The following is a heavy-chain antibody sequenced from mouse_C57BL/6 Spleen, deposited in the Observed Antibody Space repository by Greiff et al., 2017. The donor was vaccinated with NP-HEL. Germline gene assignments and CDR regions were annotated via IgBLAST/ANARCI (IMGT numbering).Heavy chain of an antibody. CDR2: IDPANGNT. D-gene: IGHD2-1*01. Sequence: VQLQQSVAELVRPGASVKLSCTASGFNIKNTDMHWVKQRPEQGLEWIGRIDPANGNTKYAPKFQGKATITADTSSNTAYLQLSSLTSEDTAIYYCARDGNYDYAMDYWGQGTSVTVSS. V-gene: IGHV14-3*01. CDR3: ARDGNYDYAMDY. CDR1: GFNIKNTD. J-gene: IGHJ4*01.